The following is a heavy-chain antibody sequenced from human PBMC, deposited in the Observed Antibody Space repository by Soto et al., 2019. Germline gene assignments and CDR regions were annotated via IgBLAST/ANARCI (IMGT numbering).Heavy chain of an antibody. Sequence: PGESLKISCKGSGYSFTSYWIGWVRQMPGKGLEWMGIIYPGDSDTRYSPSFQGQVTISADKSISTAYLQWSSLKASDTAMYYCAKRRFSIMDAFDIWGQGQWSPSPQ. V-gene: IGHV5-51*01. D-gene: IGHD3-16*01. CDR3: AKRRFSIMDAFDI. CDR1: GYSFTSYW. CDR2: IYPGDSDT. J-gene: IGHJ3*02.